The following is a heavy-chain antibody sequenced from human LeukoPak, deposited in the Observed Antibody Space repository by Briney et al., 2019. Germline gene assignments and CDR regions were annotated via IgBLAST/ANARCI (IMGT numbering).Heavy chain of an antibody. D-gene: IGHD1-26*01. CDR3: ARHDTTHGPDY. Sequence: GRXMPGKGLEWMGIIYPGDSDTRYSPSFQGQVTISADKSISTAYLQWSSLKASDTAMYYCARHDTTHGPDYWGQGTLVTVSS. V-gene: IGHV5-51*01. CDR2: IYPGDSDT. J-gene: IGHJ4*02.